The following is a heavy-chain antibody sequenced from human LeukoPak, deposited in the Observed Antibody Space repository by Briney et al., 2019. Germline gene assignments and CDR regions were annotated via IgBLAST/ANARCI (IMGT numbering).Heavy chain of an antibody. D-gene: IGHD2-15*01. CDR2: IKLDGSEK. V-gene: IGHV3-7*01. J-gene: IGHJ4*02. Sequence: GGSLRFSCAASGFTFSSYWMSWVRQAPGKGLEWVANIKLDGSEKYYVDSVKGRFTISRDNAKNSLYLQMNSLRAEDTAVYYCARVGGYCSGGSCYLLRFDYWGQGTLVTVSS. CDR1: GFTFSSYW. CDR3: ARVGGYCSGGSCYLLRFDY.